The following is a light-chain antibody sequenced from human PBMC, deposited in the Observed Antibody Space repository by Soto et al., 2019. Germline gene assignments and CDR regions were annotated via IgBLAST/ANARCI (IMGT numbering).Light chain of an antibody. CDR1: QSISSW. Sequence: EIGLTQSPPTLADSPGARATLSCRASQSISSWLAWYQQKPGKAPRLLIYKASALESGVPSRFRGSGSGTDFTLTISSLQPEDFAAYYCQQYNSYSPLTCGRGTKGDIK. J-gene: IGKJ4*01. V-gene: IGKV1-5*03. CDR2: KAS. CDR3: QQYNSYSPLT.